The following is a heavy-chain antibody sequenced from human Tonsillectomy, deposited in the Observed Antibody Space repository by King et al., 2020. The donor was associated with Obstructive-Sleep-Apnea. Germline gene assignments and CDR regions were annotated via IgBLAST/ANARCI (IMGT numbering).Heavy chain of an antibody. CDR2: IHYDGNNK. J-gene: IGHJ4*02. D-gene: IGHD6-13*01. CDR3: AKDARQSSSWYYFDS. V-gene: IGHV3-30*02. CDR1: GFTFSTYG. Sequence: VQLVESGGGVVQPGGSLRLSCAASGFTFSTYGIHLGRPAPGKGLEWVAFIHYDGNNKNFADPVKGRFAGSRDNSKNMVFLRMNSLRAEDTAVYYCAKDARQSSSWYYFDSWGQGTLVTVSS.